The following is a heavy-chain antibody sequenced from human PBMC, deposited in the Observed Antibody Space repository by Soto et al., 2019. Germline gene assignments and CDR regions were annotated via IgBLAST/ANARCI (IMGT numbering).Heavy chain of an antibody. V-gene: IGHV4-4*02. J-gene: IGHJ6*02. CDR2: IYHSGST. CDR1: GGSISSSNW. CDR3: ARAFGVIDYDSSGYRSLDYYYGMDV. Sequence: SETLSLTCAVSGGSISSSNWWSWVRQPPGKGLEWIGEIYHSGSTNYNPSLKSRVTISVDKSKNQFSLKLSSVTAADTAVYYCARAFGVIDYDSSGYRSLDYYYGMDVWGQGTTVTVSS. D-gene: IGHD3-22*01.